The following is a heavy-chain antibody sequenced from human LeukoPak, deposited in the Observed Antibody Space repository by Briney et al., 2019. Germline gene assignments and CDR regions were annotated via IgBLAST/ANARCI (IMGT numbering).Heavy chain of an antibody. Sequence: SETLSLTCTVSGGSVSSGSYYWSWIRQPPGKGLEWIGYIYYSGSTNYNPSLKSRVTISVDTSKNQFSLKLSSVTAADTAVYYCARARRESYYSRTTRNFDYWGQGTLVTVSS. CDR2: IYYSGST. V-gene: IGHV4-61*01. J-gene: IGHJ4*02. CDR3: ARARRESYYSRTTRNFDY. CDR1: GGSVSSGSYY. D-gene: IGHD1-26*01.